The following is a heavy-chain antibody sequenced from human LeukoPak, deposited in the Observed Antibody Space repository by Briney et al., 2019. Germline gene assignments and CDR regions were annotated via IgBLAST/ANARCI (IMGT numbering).Heavy chain of an antibody. Sequence: PGRSLRFSCTASGFTFADHLMTWLQKAPGKGVEWVGFIRGKDYDGTKEYGASVTGRFTISRDDSKSVAYLQMNSLKPEDTAVYYCTRGNWNPGYWGQGTLVTVSS. CDR2: IRGKDYDGTK. V-gene: IGHV3-49*03. J-gene: IGHJ4*02. D-gene: IGHD1-20*01. CDR3: TRGNWNPGY. CDR1: GFTFADHL.